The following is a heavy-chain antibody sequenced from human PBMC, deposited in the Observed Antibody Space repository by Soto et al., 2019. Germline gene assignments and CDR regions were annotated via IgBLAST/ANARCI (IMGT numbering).Heavy chain of an antibody. CDR3: AKDPNLLYDSSGYYSYYYYGMDV. Sequence: SLRLSCAASGFTFSSYGMHWVREAPGKGLEWVAVISYDGSNKYYADSVKGRFTISRDNSKNTLYLQMNSLRAEDTAVYYCAKDPNLLYDSSGYYSYYYYGMDVWGQGTTGTVSS. CDR2: ISYDGSNK. D-gene: IGHD3-22*01. V-gene: IGHV3-30*18. J-gene: IGHJ6*02. CDR1: GFTFSSYG.